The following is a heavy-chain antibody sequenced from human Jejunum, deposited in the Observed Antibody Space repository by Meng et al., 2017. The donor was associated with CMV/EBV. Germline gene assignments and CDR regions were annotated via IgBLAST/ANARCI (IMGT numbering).Heavy chain of an antibody. D-gene: IGHD2-2*01. CDR3: AREAGPGIVVTTAASYFDQ. CDR2: ISGSSNYI. CDR1: RYN. V-gene: IGHV3-21*01. J-gene: IGHJ4*02. Sequence: RYNMNWVRQAPGKGPELVSFISGSSNYIFYAESMKGRFTISRDNAKNSLYLQMNSLRDEDTAVYYCAREAGPGIVVTTAASYFDQWGQGTLVTVSS.